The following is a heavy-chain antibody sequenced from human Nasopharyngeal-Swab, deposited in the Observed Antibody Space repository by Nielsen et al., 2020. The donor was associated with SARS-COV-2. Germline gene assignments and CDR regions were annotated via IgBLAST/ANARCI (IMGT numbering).Heavy chain of an antibody. V-gene: IGHV4-30-2*01. CDR3: ARASITPTFRYFDY. CDR1: GGPISSGGYS. CDR2: IYHSGST. J-gene: IGHJ4*02. D-gene: IGHD3-16*01. Sequence: LRLSFAVSGGPISSGGYSWSWIRQPPGKGLEWIGYIYHSGSTYYNPSLKSRVTISVDRSKNQFSLKLSSVTAADTAVYYCARASITPTFRYFDYWGQGTLVTVSS.